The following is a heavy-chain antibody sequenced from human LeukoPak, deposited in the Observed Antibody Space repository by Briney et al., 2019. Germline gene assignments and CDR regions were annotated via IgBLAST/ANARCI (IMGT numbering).Heavy chain of an antibody. CDR3: ARGHGYCSSTSCYASATFDP. V-gene: IGHV4-31*03. CDR1: GGSISSGGYY. Sequence: PSQTLSLTCTVSGGSISSGGYYWRWIRQHPGKGLEWVGYIYDSGSTYYNPSLKSRVTISVDTSKNQFSLKLSSVTAADTAVYYCARGHGYCSSTSCYASATFDPWGQGTLVTVSS. CDR2: IYDSGST. J-gene: IGHJ5*02. D-gene: IGHD2-2*01.